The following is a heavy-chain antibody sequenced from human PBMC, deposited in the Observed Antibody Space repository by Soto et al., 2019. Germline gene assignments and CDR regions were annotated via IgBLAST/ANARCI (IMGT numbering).Heavy chain of an antibody. CDR2: IYHDGTT. CDR3: ARGAYNDYQGYFDP. V-gene: IGHV4-38-2*01. Sequence: SETLSLTCAVSGSSISSGYYWGGVRQPPGKGLEWIGTIYHDGTTYYNPSLKSRVTISVDTSKNQFSLKLNSLTAADSAVYSCARGAYNDYQGYFDPWGQGTLVTVSS. D-gene: IGHD4-4*01. CDR1: GSSISSGYY. J-gene: IGHJ5*02.